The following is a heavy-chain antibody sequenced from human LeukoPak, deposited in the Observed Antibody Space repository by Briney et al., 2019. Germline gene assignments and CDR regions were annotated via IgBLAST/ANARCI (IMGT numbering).Heavy chain of an antibody. J-gene: IGHJ4*02. CDR1: GGPISSYY. CDR3: ASSTSCSICGDGQFDY. CDR2: IYTSGST. D-gene: IGHD2-2*01. V-gene: IGHV4-4*07. Sequence: SETLSLTCTVSGGPISSYYWSWIRQPAGKGLEWIGRIYTSGSTNYNPSLKSRVTMSVDTSKNQFSLKLSSVTAANTAVYYCASSTSCSICGDGQFDYWGQGTLVTVSS.